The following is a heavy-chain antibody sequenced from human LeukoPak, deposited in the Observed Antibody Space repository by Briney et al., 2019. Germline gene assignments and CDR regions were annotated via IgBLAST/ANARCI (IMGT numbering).Heavy chain of an antibody. Sequence: GGSLRLSCAAFGFTFSSFAMGWVRQAPGKGLQWVSSISGRDGSTYYAASVKGRFTISRDNSKNTLYLQMNSLRHEDTAVYYCATTGYSNRNYWGQGTLVTVSS. J-gene: IGHJ4*02. V-gene: IGHV3-23*01. D-gene: IGHD6-13*01. CDR2: ISGRDGST. CDR3: ATTGYSNRNY. CDR1: GFTFSSFA.